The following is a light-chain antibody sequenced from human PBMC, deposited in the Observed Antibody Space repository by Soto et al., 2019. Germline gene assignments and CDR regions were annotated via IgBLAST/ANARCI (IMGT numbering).Light chain of an antibody. CDR2: KAS. CDR1: QTISSW. Sequence: DIQMTQSPSTLSGSVGDRVTITCRASQTISSWLAWYQQKPGKAHKLLIYKASTLKSGVPSRLRGSGSGTEFTLTISSLQPDDFASYYCQHYNSYSEAFGQGTKVERK. J-gene: IGKJ1*01. CDR3: QHYNSYSEA. V-gene: IGKV1-5*03.